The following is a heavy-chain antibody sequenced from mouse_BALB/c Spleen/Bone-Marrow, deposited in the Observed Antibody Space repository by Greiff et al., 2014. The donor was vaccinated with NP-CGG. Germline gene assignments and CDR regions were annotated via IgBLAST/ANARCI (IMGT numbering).Heavy chain of an antibody. CDR1: GYTFTDYT. D-gene: IGHD2-3*01. CDR2: INPNNGGS. V-gene: IGHV1-18*01. J-gene: IGHJ2*01. CDR3: ARGRWYY. Sequence: EVQRVESGPELVKPGASVKISCKTSGYTFTDYTIHWAKQSHGKSLEWIGGINPNNGGSTYNQKFKGKATLTIHKSSSTAYMELRSLTSEDSAVYYCARGRWYYWGQGTTLTVSS.